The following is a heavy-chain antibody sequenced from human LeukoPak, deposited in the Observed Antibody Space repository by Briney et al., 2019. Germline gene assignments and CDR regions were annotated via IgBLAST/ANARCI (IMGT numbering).Heavy chain of an antibody. CDR2: IKQDGSEK. CDR1: GFTFSSYW. Sequence: GGSLRLSCAASGFTFSSYWMSWVRRAPGKGLEWVANIKQDGSEKYYVDSVKGRFTISRDNAKNSLYLQMNSLRVEDTAMYYCARARTTVTNNWFDPWGQGTLVTVSS. CDR3: ARARTTVTNNWFDP. J-gene: IGHJ5*02. V-gene: IGHV3-7*01. D-gene: IGHD4-17*01.